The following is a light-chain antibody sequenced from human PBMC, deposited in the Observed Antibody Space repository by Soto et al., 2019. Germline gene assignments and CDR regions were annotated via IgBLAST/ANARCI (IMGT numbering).Light chain of an antibody. CDR3: SSYTSSRTHV. Sequence: QAVVTQPASVSGSPGQWITISCTGTSSDVGGYNYVSWYQHHPGKAPKLMIYDVTNRPSGVSNRFSGSKSGNTASLTISGLQTEDEADYYCSSYTSSRTHVFGTGTKLTVL. V-gene: IGLV2-14*03. J-gene: IGLJ1*01. CDR2: DVT. CDR1: SSDVGGYNY.